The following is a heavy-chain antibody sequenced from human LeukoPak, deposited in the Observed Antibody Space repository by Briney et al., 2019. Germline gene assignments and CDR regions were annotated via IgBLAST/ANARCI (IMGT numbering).Heavy chain of an antibody. J-gene: IGHJ5*02. CDR3: ARDSSGGGWYWFDP. D-gene: IGHD2-21*02. Sequence: ASVKVSCKASGYTFTGYYMHWVRQAPGQGLEWMGWINPNSGGTNYAQKFQGRVTMTRDTSISTAYMELSRLRSDDTAVYYCARDSSGGGWYWFDPWGQGTLVTVSS. CDR2: INPNSGGT. CDR1: GYTFTGYY. V-gene: IGHV1-2*02.